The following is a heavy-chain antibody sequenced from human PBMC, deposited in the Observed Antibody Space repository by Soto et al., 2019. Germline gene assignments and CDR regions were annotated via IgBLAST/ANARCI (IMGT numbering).Heavy chain of an antibody. CDR2: ISGSGGST. V-gene: IGHV3-23*01. CDR1: GFTFSSYA. J-gene: IGHJ4*02. D-gene: IGHD2-2*01. CDR3: AKGSVYWSSTSCWVVSDY. Sequence: EVQLLESGGGLVQPGGSLRLSCAASGFTFSSYAMSWVRQAPGKGLEWVSAISGSGGSTYYADSVKGRFTISRDNSKNMLYRQMKSLLAEETSVYDCAKGSVYWSSTSCWVVSDYWGQGTLVTVSS.